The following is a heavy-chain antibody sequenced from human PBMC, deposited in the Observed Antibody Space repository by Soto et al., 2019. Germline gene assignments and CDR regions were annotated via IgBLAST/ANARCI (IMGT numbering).Heavy chain of an antibody. CDR1: GGSISSGRYY. CDR3: ARANYGQWLDY. CDR2: ISYSGST. J-gene: IGHJ4*02. V-gene: IGHV4-31*11. D-gene: IGHD6-19*01. Sequence: PSETLSLTCAVYGGSISSGRYYWTWIRQHPGKGLEWIGYISYSGSTYYNPSLKSRITISADTSKNQFSLKLSSMTAADTAVYYCARANYGQWLDYWGQGTLVTVSS.